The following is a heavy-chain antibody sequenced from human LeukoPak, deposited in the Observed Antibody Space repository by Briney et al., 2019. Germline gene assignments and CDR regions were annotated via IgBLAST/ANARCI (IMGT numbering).Heavy chain of an antibody. J-gene: IGHJ4*02. CDR1: GGTFSSYA. CDR2: IIPIFGTA. CDR3: ARDIDDILTGYGGFDY. D-gene: IGHD3-9*01. Sequence: SVKVSCKASGGTFSSYAISWVRQAPGQGLERMEGIIPIFGTANYAQKFQGRVTITTDESTSTAYMELSSLRSEDTAVYYCARDIDDILTGYGGFDYWGQGTLVTVSS. V-gene: IGHV1-69*05.